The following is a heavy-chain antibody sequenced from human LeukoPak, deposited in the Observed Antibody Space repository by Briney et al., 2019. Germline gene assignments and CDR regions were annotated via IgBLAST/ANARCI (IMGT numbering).Heavy chain of an antibody. CDR1: GGSFSSGSYY. J-gene: IGHJ4*02. CDR3: AREVSTGVLGVVLTN. Sequence: SETLSLTCTVSGGSFSSGSYYWNWIRQPPGKGLEWIGYIFYSGSTNYNPSLKSRVTISLDTSKNQFSLKLSSVTAADTAVYYCAREVSTGVLGVVLTNWGQGTLVTVSS. CDR2: IFYSGST. V-gene: IGHV4-61*01. D-gene: IGHD2-15*01.